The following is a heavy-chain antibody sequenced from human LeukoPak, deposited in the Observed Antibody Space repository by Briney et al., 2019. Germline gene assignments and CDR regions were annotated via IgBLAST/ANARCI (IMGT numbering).Heavy chain of an antibody. Sequence: ASVKVSCKASGYTFTSYDINWVRQATGQGLEWMGWMNPNSGNTGYAQKFQGRVTMTRNTSISTAYMELNSLRSEDTAVYYCARVDYGDYMDSDYWGQGTLVTVSS. J-gene: IGHJ4*02. CDR1: GYTFTSYD. CDR2: MNPNSGNT. CDR3: ARVDYGDYMDSDY. V-gene: IGHV1-8*01. D-gene: IGHD4-17*01.